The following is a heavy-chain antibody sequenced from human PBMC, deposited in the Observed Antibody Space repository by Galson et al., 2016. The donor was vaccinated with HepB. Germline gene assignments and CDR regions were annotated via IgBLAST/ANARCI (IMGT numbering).Heavy chain of an antibody. CDR1: GYTLTELS. CDR3: ATHSGGTYYTYYGMDV. Sequence: SVKVSCKVSGYTLTELSMHWVRQAPGKGLEWMGGFDPEDVGTIYAQKFQGRVTMTEDTSTDTAYMELSSLRSEDTAVYYCATHSGGTYYTYYGMDVWGQGTTVTVSS. CDR2: FDPEDVGT. J-gene: IGHJ6*02. D-gene: IGHD1-26*01. V-gene: IGHV1-24*01.